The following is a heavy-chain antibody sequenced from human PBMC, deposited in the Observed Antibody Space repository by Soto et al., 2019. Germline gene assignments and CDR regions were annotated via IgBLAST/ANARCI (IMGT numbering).Heavy chain of an antibody. CDR2: LWNDGYTE. D-gene: IGHD4-17*01. V-gene: IGHV3-33*01. Sequence: QVQLVQSGGGVVQPGGSLRLSCAASGFTLSRNGMHWVRQAPGKGLEWVAILWNDGYTEYYADSVQGRFAISRDSSKNTLYLQMNSLRVDDTAVYYCARDYGDLGYDSWGQGTLVTVSS. J-gene: IGHJ4*02. CDR1: GFTLSRNG. CDR3: ARDYGDLGYDS.